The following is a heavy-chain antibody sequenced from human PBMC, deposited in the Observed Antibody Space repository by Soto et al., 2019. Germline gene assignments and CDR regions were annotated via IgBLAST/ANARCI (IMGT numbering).Heavy chain of an antibody. V-gene: IGHV4-31*03. Sequence: QAQLQESGPGLVKTSQTLSLTCIVSGDSISRGGYFWTWIRQHPGKGLEWIGNIYDSGSAFYNPSLKSRVTMSVDTSKNQFSLNLRSVTAADTAVFYCARGILRPNHYMYVWGKGTAVAVSS. J-gene: IGHJ6*03. D-gene: IGHD1-26*01. CDR1: GDSISRGGYF. CDR3: ARGILRPNHYMYV. CDR2: IYDSGSA.